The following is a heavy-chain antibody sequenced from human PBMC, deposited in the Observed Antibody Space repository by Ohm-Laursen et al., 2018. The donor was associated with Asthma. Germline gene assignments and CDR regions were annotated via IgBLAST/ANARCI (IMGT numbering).Heavy chain of an antibody. D-gene: IGHD4-17*01. CDR1: GFTFSSYG. CDR2: IWYDGSNK. J-gene: IGHJ4*02. V-gene: IGHV3-33*01. Sequence: SSLRLSCTASGFTFSSYGMHWVRQAPGKGLEWVAVIWYDGSNKYYADSVKGRFTISRDNSKNTLYLQMNSLRAEDTAVYYCTRGGHYGSYFDYWGQGTLVTVSS. CDR3: TRGGHYGSYFDY.